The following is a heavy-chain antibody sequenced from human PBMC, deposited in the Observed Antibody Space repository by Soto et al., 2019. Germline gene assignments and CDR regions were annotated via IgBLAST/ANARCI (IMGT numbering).Heavy chain of an antibody. J-gene: IGHJ6*02. CDR2: ISTYSGNT. Sequence: SVKVSCKASGYTFTTYGISWVRQAPGQGLEWMGWISTYSGNTSYAQRFQGRVTLTTDTSTTTAYMELRSLRSDDTAVYYCARDWSALTLPDVWGQGTTVTVSS. D-gene: IGHD3-3*01. CDR1: GYTFTTYG. CDR3: ARDWSALTLPDV. V-gene: IGHV1-18*04.